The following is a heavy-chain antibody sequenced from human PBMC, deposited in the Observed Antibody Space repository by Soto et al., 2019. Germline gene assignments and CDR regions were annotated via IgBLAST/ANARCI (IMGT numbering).Heavy chain of an antibody. CDR3: AKIGDSSSVSLPLVLLDN. CDR2: IPGSSSST. J-gene: IGHJ4*02. CDR1: GFTFSSYA. Sequence: GGSLRLSCAASGFTFSSYAMSWVRQSPGKGLEWVSAIPGSSSSTYYAGSVKGRFTISRDNSKNTLYLQMNSLRVEDTAVYYCAKIGDSSSVSLPLVLLDNWGQGALVTVSS. V-gene: IGHV3-23*01. D-gene: IGHD6-6*01.